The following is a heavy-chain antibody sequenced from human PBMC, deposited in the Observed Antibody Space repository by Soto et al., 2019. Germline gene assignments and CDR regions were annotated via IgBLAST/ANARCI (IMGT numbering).Heavy chain of an antibody. J-gene: IGHJ4*02. CDR3: ERGPTHKGKFDY. V-gene: IGHV6-1*01. CDR2: TYYRFKLYN. Sequence: SQTLSLTCAISGGSVSSNSAAWNWTRQSQSRGLEWLGWTYYRFKLYNDYAVSVKSRITINPDTSKNQFSLQLNSVTPEDTAVYYCERGPTHKGKFDYWGRGTLVTVSS. CDR1: GGSVSSNSAA.